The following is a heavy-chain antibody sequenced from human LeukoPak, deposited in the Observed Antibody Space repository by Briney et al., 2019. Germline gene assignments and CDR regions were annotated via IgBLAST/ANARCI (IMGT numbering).Heavy chain of an antibody. CDR3: AGAHSSGWYIDPCHY. CDR2: INPNSGGT. J-gene: IGHJ4*02. V-gene: IGHV1-2*02. Sequence: ASVKVFCKASGYTFSGYYIHWVRQAPGQGLEWMGWINPNSGGTNYAQKFQGRVTMTRDTSISTAYMELSRLRSDDTAVYYCAGAHSSGWYIDPCHYWGQGTLVTVSS. D-gene: IGHD6-19*01. CDR1: GYTFSGYY.